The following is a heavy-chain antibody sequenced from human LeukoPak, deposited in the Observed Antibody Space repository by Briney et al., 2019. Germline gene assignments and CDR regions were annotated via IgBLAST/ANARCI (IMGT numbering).Heavy chain of an antibody. Sequence: SETLSLTCAVYGGSFSGSYGSWLRQPPGRGLEWIGEISHNEGTKYNPSLKSRVTISLDTSKNQFSLKLSSVTAADTAVYYCVRGQDRAKQGYWGQGTLVTVSS. CDR3: VRGQDRAKQGY. V-gene: IGHV4-34*01. CDR1: GGSFSGSY. D-gene: IGHD5-18*01. CDR2: ISHNEGT. J-gene: IGHJ4*02.